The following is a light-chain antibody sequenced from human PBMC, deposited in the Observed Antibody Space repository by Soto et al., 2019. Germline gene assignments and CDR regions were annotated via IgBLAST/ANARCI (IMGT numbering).Light chain of an antibody. CDR2: NND. CDR3: AAWDDSMYGRV. Sequence: QSVLTQPPSASGTPGQRVTISCSGSSSNIGANTVNWYQQLPGTAPKLLISNNDQRPSGVPDRFSGSKSGTSASLAISGLQSEDDAVYYCAAWDDSMYGRVFGSGTNVTVL. CDR1: SSNIGANT. J-gene: IGLJ1*01. V-gene: IGLV1-44*01.